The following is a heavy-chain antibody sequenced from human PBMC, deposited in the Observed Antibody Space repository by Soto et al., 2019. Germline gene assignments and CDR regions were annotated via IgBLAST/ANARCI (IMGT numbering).Heavy chain of an antibody. Sequence: SGPPLVNPTETLTLTCSVSGFSLTNGRMGVSWIRQPPGKALEWLAHFFSDAERSYSTSMQSRLNMYKDSSGSQVVLTMTNMAPADTATYFCARMDGDYNYYGLDVWGHGIAVTVSS. CDR1: GFSLTNGRMG. CDR3: ARMDGDYNYYGLDV. D-gene: IGHD4-17*01. CDR2: FFSDAER. V-gene: IGHV2-26*01. J-gene: IGHJ6*02.